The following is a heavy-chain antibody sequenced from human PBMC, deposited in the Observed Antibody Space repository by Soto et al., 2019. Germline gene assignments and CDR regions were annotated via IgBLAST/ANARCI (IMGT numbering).Heavy chain of an antibody. CDR3: ARDHEYYDFWSGYEEYYYYGMDV. CDR2: INHSGST. D-gene: IGHD3-3*01. J-gene: IGHJ6*02. CDR1: GGSFSGYY. V-gene: IGHV4-34*01. Sequence: PSETLSLTCAVYGGSFSGYYWSWIRQPPGKGLEWIGEINHSGSTNYNPSLKSRVTISVDTSKNQFSLKLSSVTAADTAVYYCARDHEYYDFWSGYEEYYYYGMDVWGQGTTVTVSS.